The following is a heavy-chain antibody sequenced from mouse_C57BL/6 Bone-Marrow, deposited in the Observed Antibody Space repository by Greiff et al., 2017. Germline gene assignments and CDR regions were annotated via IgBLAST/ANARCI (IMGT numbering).Heavy chain of an antibody. CDR2: INPSNGGT. CDR1: GYTFTSYW. V-gene: IGHV1-53*01. Sequence: GRERGKHGVGVKLSCKASGYTFTSYWMHWVKQRPGQGLEWIGNINPSNGGTNYNEKFKSKATLTVDKSSSTAYMQLSSLTSEDSAVYYCARGGEDYWGQGTTLTVSS. CDR3: ARGGEDY. J-gene: IGHJ2*01.